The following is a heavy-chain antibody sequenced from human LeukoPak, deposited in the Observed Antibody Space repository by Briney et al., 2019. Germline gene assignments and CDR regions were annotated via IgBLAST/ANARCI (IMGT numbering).Heavy chain of an antibody. J-gene: IGHJ5*02. CDR1: GASITDYY. V-gene: IGHV4-4*09. Sequence: SETLSLTCTVSGASITDYYWSWIRQTPEMGLEYIGYIHISGKTYNNPSLQGRVTVSLDTSKNQFSLKLTSVTAADTAVYFCARHLGEGTYPMDRWGQGILVTVSS. CDR2: IHISGKT. CDR3: ARHLGEGTYPMDR. D-gene: IGHD2-2*01.